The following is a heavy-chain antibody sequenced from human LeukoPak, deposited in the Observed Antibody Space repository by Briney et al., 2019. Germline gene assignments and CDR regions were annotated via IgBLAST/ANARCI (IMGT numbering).Heavy chain of an antibody. J-gene: IGHJ3*01. V-gene: IGHV1-2*02. CDR2: VNPKTGGT. Sequence: ASVKVSCKAFGYSFTGYHLHWMRQPPRQGLEWMGWVNPKTGGTNYARKFQGRVTMTRDTSINTVNMELSRLTSDDTAVYYCAREFSSKLEWLTYVTGDDAFDVWGQGTMITVS. CDR1: GYSFTGYH. D-gene: IGHD3-3*01. CDR3: AREFSSKLEWLTYVTGDDAFDV.